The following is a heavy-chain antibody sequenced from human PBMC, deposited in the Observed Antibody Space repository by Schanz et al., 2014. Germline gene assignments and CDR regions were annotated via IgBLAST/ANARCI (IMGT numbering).Heavy chain of an antibody. J-gene: IGHJ4*02. CDR1: GGSISNYY. CDR2: VYYSGST. Sequence: QVQLQESGPGLVRPSETLSLTCTVSGGSISNYYWSWIRQPPGKRLEWIGYVYYSGSTNYYPSLKSRVTISVDTSKNQCSLNLNSVTPADTAVYYCARGRRADWNYGTLDYWGQGTLVTVSS. D-gene: IGHD1-7*01. CDR3: ARGRRADWNYGTLDY. V-gene: IGHV4-59*01.